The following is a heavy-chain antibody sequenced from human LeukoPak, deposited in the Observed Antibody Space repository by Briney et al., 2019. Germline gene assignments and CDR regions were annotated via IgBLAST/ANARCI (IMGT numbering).Heavy chain of an antibody. CDR1: GYTLTELS. Sequence: ASVKVSCKVSGYTLTELSMHWVRQAPGKGLEWMGGFDPEDGETIYAQKLQGRVTMTTDTSTSTAYMELRSLRSDDTAVYYCARAGDRDWFDPWGQGTLVTVSS. CDR2: FDPEDGET. V-gene: IGHV1-24*01. J-gene: IGHJ5*02. CDR3: ARAGDRDWFDP. D-gene: IGHD4-17*01.